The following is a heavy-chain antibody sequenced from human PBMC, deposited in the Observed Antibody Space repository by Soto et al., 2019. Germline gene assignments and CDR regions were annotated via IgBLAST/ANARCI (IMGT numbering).Heavy chain of an antibody. Sequence: SGPTLVNPTHTLTLTCTFSGFSLRTSGRCVSWIRQPPGKALEWLALIDWDDDKYYSTSLKTRLTISKDTSKNQVVLTMTNMDPVDTATYYCARIPTPDLGVWFDPWGQGTLVTVSS. J-gene: IGHJ5*02. CDR2: IDWDDDK. CDR1: GFSLRTSGRC. CDR3: ARIPTPDLGVWFDP. V-gene: IGHV2-70*01.